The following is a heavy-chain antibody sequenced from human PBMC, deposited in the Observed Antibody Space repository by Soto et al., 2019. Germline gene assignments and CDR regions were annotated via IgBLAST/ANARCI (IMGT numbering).Heavy chain of an antibody. Sequence: GGSLRLSCAASGFTFSSYAMSWVRQAPGKGLEWVSAISGSGGSTYYADSVKGRFTISRDNSKNTLYLQMNSLRAEDTAVYYCAKDHDSSGWYVNWFDPWGQGTLVTGS. CDR1: GFTFSSYA. D-gene: IGHD6-19*01. J-gene: IGHJ5*02. CDR2: ISGSGGST. V-gene: IGHV3-23*01. CDR3: AKDHDSSGWYVNWFDP.